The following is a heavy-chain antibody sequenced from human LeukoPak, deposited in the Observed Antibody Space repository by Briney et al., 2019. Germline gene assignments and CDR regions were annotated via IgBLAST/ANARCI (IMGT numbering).Heavy chain of an antibody. Sequence: SVKVSCKASGGTFSSYAISWVRQAPGQGLEWMGGIIPIFGTANYAQKFQGRVTITADESTSTAYMELSSLRSDDTAVYYCARGGFLTGSMNHFDYWGQGTLVTVSS. CDR3: ARGGFLTGSMNHFDY. CDR2: IIPIFGTA. D-gene: IGHD3-9*01. J-gene: IGHJ4*02. CDR1: GGTFSSYA. V-gene: IGHV1-69*13.